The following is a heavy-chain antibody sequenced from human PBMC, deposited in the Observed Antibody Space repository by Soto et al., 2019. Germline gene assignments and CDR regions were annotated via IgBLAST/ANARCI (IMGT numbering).Heavy chain of an antibody. CDR3: AREGGAMGYFDI. CDR1: GFTFSDHG. Sequence: QVQLVESGGGVVQPGRSQRLSCAASGFTFSDHGMHWVRQAPGKGLEWVAVMWYDGSNKYYADSVKGRFTISRDNSKNTLYLQMNSLRAEDTAVYYCAREGGAMGYFDIWGQGTMVTVSS. CDR2: MWYDGSNK. V-gene: IGHV3-30*19. D-gene: IGHD3-10*01. J-gene: IGHJ3*02.